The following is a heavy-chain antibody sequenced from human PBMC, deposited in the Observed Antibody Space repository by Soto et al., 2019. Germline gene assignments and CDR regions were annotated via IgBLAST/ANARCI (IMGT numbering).Heavy chain of an antibody. D-gene: IGHD1-26*01. CDR1: GYTLTELS. CDR3: ATPPGSYYGFDY. CDR2: FDPEDGET. J-gene: IGHJ4*02. Sequence: QVQLVQSGSEVKKPGASVKVSCKVSGYTLTELSMHWVRQAPGKGLEWMGGFDPEDGETIYAQKFQGRVTMTEDTSTNTADMELSSLRSEDTAVYYCATPPGSYYGFDYWGQGTLVTGSS. V-gene: IGHV1-24*01.